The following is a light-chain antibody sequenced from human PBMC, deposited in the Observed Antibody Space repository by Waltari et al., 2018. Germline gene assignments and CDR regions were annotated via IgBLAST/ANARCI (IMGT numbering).Light chain of an antibody. Sequence: QSVLTQPPSVSGAPGQSLTISCTGTSSNIGAGYDVHWYQQFPGTAPKLLIYSNNKPPSGVPGRFSAAKSGTSASLAITGLQAEDEADYYCQSYDKLLSGALFGGGTKLTV. CDR3: QSYDKLLSGAL. CDR1: SSNIGAGYD. J-gene: IGLJ3*02. CDR2: SNN. V-gene: IGLV1-40*01.